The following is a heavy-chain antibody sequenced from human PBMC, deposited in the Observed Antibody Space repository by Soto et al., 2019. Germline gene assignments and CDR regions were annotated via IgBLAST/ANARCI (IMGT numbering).Heavy chain of an antibody. D-gene: IGHD6-13*01. CDR1: GFTFSSYS. V-gene: IGHV3-48*01. J-gene: IGHJ6*03. CDR2: ISSSSSTI. Sequence: GGSLRLSCAASGFTFSSYSMNWVRQAPGKGLEWVSYISSSSSTIYYADSVKGRFTISRDNAKNSLYLQMNSLRAEDTAVYYCAREYSSSWYGWYYYMDVWGKGTTVTVSS. CDR3: AREYSSSWYGWYYYMDV.